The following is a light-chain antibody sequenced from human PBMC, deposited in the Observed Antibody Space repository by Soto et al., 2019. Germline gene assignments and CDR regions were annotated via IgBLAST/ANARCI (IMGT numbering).Light chain of an antibody. Sequence: IQVTQSPSSLSASVGDRVTITCRASQGVTSYLAWYQQKPGKAPKLLIYAASALQTGVSSRFSGSGYEKDFALTISNLQPEDFATYFCQQLYSYPLTFGGGTTVEF. CDR1: QGVTSY. V-gene: IGKV1-9*01. CDR2: AAS. J-gene: IGKJ4*01. CDR3: QQLYSYPLT.